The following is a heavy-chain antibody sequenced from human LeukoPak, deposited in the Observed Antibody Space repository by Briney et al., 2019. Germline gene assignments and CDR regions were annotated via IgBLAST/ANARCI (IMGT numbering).Heavy chain of an antibody. Sequence: GGSLRLSCAASGFSVSGKFMSWVRQAPGKGLEWVASINPDGNKKYSADSVKGRFTISRDNAENSLYLQMNSLRVEDTAFYYCARDLAYSRLDYWGQGMLVTVSS. CDR3: ARDLAYSRLDY. J-gene: IGHJ4*02. CDR1: GFSVSGKF. D-gene: IGHD5-18*01. V-gene: IGHV3-7*01. CDR2: INPDGNKK.